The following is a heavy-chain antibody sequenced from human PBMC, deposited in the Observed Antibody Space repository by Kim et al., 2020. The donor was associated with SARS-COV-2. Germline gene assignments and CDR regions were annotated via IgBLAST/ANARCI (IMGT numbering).Heavy chain of an antibody. CDR1: GGSFSGYH. V-gene: IGHV4-34*01. CDR2: INHSGTT. J-gene: IGHJ6*02. Sequence: SETLSLTCAVYGGSFSGYHWSWIRQPPGKGLEWIREINHSGTTNYNPSLKSRVTISTDTSRNQFPLRLTSVNAADTAAYYCARGRAGVVPCAILGIGPHYDYYAMDVWGQGTTVTVSS. D-gene: IGHD3-3*01. CDR3: ARGRAGVVPCAILGIGPHYDYYAMDV.